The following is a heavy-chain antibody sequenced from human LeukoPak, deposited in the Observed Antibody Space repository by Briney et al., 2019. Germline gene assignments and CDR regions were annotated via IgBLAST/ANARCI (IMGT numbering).Heavy chain of an antibody. V-gene: IGHV3-7*03. CDR1: GFMFSSNW. Sequence: GGSLRLSCAASGFMFSSNWMSWVRLAPGKGLEWVANIKEDGTETYYVDSVKGRFTISRDNAKNSLYLRMNSLRVEDTAVYYCAKEGRSLQTYWGQGTLVTVSS. CDR2: IKEDGTET. CDR3: AKEGRSLQTY. D-gene: IGHD5-24*01. J-gene: IGHJ4*02.